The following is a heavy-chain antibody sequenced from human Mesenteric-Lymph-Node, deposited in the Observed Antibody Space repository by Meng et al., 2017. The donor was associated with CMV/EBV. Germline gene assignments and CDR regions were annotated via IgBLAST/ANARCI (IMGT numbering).Heavy chain of an antibody. CDR2: ISGGGDRT. V-gene: IGHV3-23*01. Sequence: GESLKISCAASGFTFSSYWMGWVRQAPGKGLEWVSVISGGGDRTWYADSVQGRFTISRDNSKNTLYLQMNSLRAEDTAVYYCAKGLADSDIVVVPAAAFDIWGQGTMVTVSS. CDR1: GFTFSSYW. J-gene: IGHJ3*02. CDR3: AKGLADSDIVVVPAAAFDI. D-gene: IGHD2-2*01.